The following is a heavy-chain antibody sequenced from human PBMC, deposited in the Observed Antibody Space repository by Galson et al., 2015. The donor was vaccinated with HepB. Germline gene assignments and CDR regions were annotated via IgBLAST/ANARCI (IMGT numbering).Heavy chain of an antibody. CDR3: APCGMVAGGFDP. CDR1: GGSISSGDYY. D-gene: IGHD2-15*01. J-gene: IGHJ5*02. V-gene: IGHV4-30-4*01. Sequence: TLSLTCTVSGGSISSGDYYWSWIRQPPGKGLEWIGYIDDSGSTYYNPSLKSRVTISVDTSKNQFSLKLSSVTAADTAVYYCAPCGMVAGGFDPWGQGTLVTVSS. CDR2: IDDSGST.